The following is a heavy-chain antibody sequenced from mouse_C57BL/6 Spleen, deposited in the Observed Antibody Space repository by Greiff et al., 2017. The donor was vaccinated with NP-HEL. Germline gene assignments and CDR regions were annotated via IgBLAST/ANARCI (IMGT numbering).Heavy chain of an antibody. Sequence: VQLVESGPGLVQPSHCLSITCTVSGFSLTSYGVHWVRQSPGKGLEWLGVIWSGGSTDYNAAFIYRLSISNDNSKSQVFFKMNSLQADDTAIYYCARYGYDVDAMDYWGQGTSVTVSS. CDR3: ARYGYDVDAMDY. CDR1: GFSLTSYG. D-gene: IGHD2-2*01. J-gene: IGHJ4*01. V-gene: IGHV2-2*01. CDR2: IWSGGST.